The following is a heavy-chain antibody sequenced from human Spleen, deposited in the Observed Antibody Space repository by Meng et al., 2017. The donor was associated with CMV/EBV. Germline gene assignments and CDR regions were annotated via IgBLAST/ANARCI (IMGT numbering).Heavy chain of an antibody. D-gene: IGHD3-3*01. Sequence: GGSLRLSCAASGFTFSNYWMHWVRQAPGKGLEWVSRINPDGSNTVYADCVRGRFTISRDNAKNALSLQMNSLRPEDTAVYYCASLPWSGNSPDTFDIWVQGTMVTVSS. V-gene: IGHV3-74*01. CDR3: ASLPWSGNSPDTFDI. CDR1: GFTFSNYW. CDR2: INPDGSNT. J-gene: IGHJ3*02.